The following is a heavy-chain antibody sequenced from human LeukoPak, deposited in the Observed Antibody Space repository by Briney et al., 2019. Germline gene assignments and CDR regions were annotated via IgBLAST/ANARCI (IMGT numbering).Heavy chain of an antibody. V-gene: IGHV3-66*02. CDR2: IYSGGST. J-gene: IGHJ4*02. D-gene: IGHD1-14*01. Sequence: PGGSLRLSCAASIFTVSSNYMSWVRQAPGKGLEWVSVIYSGGSTYYADSVKGRFTISRDNSKNTLYLQMNSLRAEDTAVYYCARDLTTEPDYWGQGTLVTVSS. CDR1: IFTVSSNY. CDR3: ARDLTTEPDY.